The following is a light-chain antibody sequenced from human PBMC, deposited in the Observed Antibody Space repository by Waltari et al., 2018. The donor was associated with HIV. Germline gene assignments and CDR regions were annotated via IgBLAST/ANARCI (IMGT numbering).Light chain of an antibody. J-gene: IGLJ1*01. Sequence: QSALTQPASVSGSLGQSISISCSGSSSDLGLYNLVSWYQGSPGKAPKLIIHEVNKRPSGVSDRFSGSKSGKTASLTISGLQTEDEADYYCCSYAGDSNYVFGTGTKVTVL. CDR3: CSYAGDSNYV. CDR1: SSDLGLYNL. CDR2: EVN. V-gene: IGLV2-23*02.